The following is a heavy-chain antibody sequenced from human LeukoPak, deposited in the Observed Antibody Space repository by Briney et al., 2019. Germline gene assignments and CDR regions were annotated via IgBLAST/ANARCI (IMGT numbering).Heavy chain of an antibody. V-gene: IGHV4-34*01. D-gene: IGHD7-27*01. Sequence: SETLSLTCAVYGGSLSGHYWSWIRQPSGQRLDLIGEINHSGRTNYNPSLQRRPTISVNTSKHQFSLTLSSVTAADTHVYYCPRTTKYQFKWGGFDPWGQGTVVSVS. CDR3: PRTTKYQFKWGGFDP. J-gene: IGHJ5*02. CDR1: GGSLSGHY. CDR2: INHSGRT.